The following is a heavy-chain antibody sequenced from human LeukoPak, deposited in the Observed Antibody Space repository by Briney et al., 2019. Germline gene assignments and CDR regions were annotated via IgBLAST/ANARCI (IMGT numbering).Heavy chain of an antibody. D-gene: IGHD2-21*01. J-gene: IGHJ3*02. CDR1: GFSLSTSGVG. CDR2: IYWDDDK. V-gene: IGHV2-5*02. Sequence: SAPTLVKPTQTLTLTCTFSGFSLSTSGVGVGWMRQPPGKALEWLALIYWDDDKRYSPSLKSRLTITKDTSKNQVVLTMTNMDAVDTATYYCARIVVTKNFDIWGQGTMVTVSS. CDR3: ARIVVTKNFDI.